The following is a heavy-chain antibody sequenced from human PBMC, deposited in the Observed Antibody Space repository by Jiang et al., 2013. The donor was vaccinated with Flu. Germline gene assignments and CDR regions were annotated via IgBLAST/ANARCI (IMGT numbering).Heavy chain of an antibody. V-gene: IGHV5-51*01. J-gene: IGHJ4*02. CDR1: GYSFTSYW. Sequence: CKGSGYSFTSYWIGWVRQMPGKGLEWMGIIYPGDSDTRYSPSFQGQVTISADKSISTAYLQWSSLKVSDTAMYYCARWELRQYYFDYWGQGTLVTVSS. CDR3: ARWELRQYYFDY. D-gene: IGHD1-26*01. CDR2: IYPGDSDT.